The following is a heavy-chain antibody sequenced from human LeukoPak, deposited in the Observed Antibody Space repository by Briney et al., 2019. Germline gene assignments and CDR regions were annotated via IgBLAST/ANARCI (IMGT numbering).Heavy chain of an antibody. CDR3: AKDYFPTLRFPNCFDP. D-gene: IGHD3-3*01. CDR1: GFTFDDYA. CDR2: IILNILSI. Sequence: GGSLRLSCAASGFTFDDYAMHWVRHARGKGLEWVSGIILNILSICYAYSLMRRFTISRHNAKNSLYLQMNSLRAEDTALYYCAKDYFPTLRFPNCFDPWGQGTLVTVSS. J-gene: IGHJ5*02. V-gene: IGHV3-9*01.